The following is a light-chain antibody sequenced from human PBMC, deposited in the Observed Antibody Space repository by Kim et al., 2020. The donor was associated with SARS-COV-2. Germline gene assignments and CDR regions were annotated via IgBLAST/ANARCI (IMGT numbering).Light chain of an antibody. V-gene: IGLV3-19*01. J-gene: IGLJ2*01. CDR2: GRN. CDR1: SLRSFY. CDR3: QSGDTTENL. Sequence: SVALGQTVTFTGQGDSLRSFYASWYQQRHGQALILVYYGRNNRTSGIPDRFSGSSSGNTASMTITGAQAEDEADYYCQSGDTTENLFGGGTQLTVL.